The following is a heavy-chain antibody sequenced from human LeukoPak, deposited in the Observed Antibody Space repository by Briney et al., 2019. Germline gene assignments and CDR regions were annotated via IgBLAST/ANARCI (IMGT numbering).Heavy chain of an antibody. CDR2: ISGRGDST. J-gene: IGHJ4*02. V-gene: IGHV3-23*01. Sequence: GGSLRLSCAASGFTFSSYAMSWVRQAPGKGLEWVSTISGRGDSTYYADSVKGRFTISRDNSKNTLYLQMNSLRLEDTAGYYCAKGAGYSSNWNFDYWGQGTLVTVSS. CDR1: GFTFSSYA. CDR3: AKGAGYSSNWNFDY. D-gene: IGHD6-13*01.